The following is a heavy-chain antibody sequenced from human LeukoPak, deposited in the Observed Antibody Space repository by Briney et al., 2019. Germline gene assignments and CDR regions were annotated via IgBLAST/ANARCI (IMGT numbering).Heavy chain of an antibody. D-gene: IGHD3-9*01. V-gene: IGHV1-2*02. CDR3: ARGVLRYFDWLLPFDY. Sequence: ASVKVSCKASGYTFTGYYMHWVRQAPGQGLEWMGWINPNSGGTNYAQKFQGRVTMTRDTSISTAYMELSRLRSDDTAVYYCARGVLRYFDWLLPFDYWGQGNLVTVSS. J-gene: IGHJ4*02. CDR1: GYTFTGYY. CDR2: INPNSGGT.